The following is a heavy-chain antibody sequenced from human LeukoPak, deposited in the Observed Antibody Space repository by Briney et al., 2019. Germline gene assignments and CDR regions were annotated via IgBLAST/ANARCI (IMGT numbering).Heavy chain of an antibody. CDR2: IKQDGSEK. CDR3: ARGTDFWSGSSDY. V-gene: IGHV3-7*01. D-gene: IGHD3-3*01. CDR1: GFTFSSYW. Sequence: GGSLRLSCAASGFTFSSYWMSWVRQAPGKWLEWVANIKQDGSEKYYVDSVKGRFTISRDNAKNSLYLQMNSLRAEDTAVYYCARGTDFWSGSSDYWGQGTLVTVSS. J-gene: IGHJ4*02.